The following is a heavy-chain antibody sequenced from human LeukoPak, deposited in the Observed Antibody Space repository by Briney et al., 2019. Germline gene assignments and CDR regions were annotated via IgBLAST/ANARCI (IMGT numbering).Heavy chain of an antibody. J-gene: IGHJ4*02. D-gene: IGHD5-12*01. CDR1: GGSISSGSYY. V-gene: IGHV4-61*02. CDR3: ARIPRWGYSGYDRRLDY. CDR2: IYTSGST. Sequence: SETLSLTCTVSGGSISSGSYYWSWIRQPAGKGLEWIGRIYTSGSTNYNPSLKSRVTISVDTSKNQFSLKLSSVTAADTAVYYCARIPRWGYSGYDRRLDYWGQGTLVTVSS.